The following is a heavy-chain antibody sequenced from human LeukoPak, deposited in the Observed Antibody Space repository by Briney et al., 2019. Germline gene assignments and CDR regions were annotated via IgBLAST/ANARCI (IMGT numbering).Heavy chain of an antibody. J-gene: IGHJ5*02. D-gene: IGHD3-3*01. V-gene: IGHV4-59*11. CDR1: GASITTHY. CDR2: IFETRRT. CDR3: ARGGWGDEFWSGRAINWVDP. Sequence: SETLSLTCTVSGASITTHYWSWIRQAPGKGLEWIGYIFETRRTNYSPYFKSRVTMSADTSKNQFSLRLSSVTAADTAVYYCARGGWGDEFWSGRAINWVDPWGQGTLVTVSS.